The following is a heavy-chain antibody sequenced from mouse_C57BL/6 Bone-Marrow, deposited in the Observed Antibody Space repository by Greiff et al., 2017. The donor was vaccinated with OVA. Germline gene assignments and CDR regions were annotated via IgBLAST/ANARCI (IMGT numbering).Heavy chain of an antibody. D-gene: IGHD1-1*02. CDR2: IDPSDSYT. CDR1: GYTFTSYW. J-gene: IGHJ2*01. Sequence: VQLQQSGAELVKPGASVKLSCKASGYTFTSYWMQWVKQRPGQGLEWIGEIDPSDSYTNYNQKFKGKATLTVDTSSSTAYLQLSSLTSEDSAVYYCARGGWYFDYWGQGTTLTVSS. V-gene: IGHV1-50*01. CDR3: ARGGWYFDY.